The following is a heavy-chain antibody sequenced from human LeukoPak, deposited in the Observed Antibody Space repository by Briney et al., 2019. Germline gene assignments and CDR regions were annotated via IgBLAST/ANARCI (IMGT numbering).Heavy chain of an antibody. CDR3: ARRGSSGYYFSPFDY. V-gene: IGHV4-39*01. CDR2: IYYSGST. CDR1: GGPISSSSYY. D-gene: IGHD3-22*01. J-gene: IGHJ4*02. Sequence: SETLSLTCTVSGGPISSSSYYWGWIRQPPGKGLEWIGSIYYSGSTYYNPSLKSRVTISVDTSKNQFSLKLSSVTAADTAVYYCARRGSSGYYFSPFDYWGQGTLVTVSS.